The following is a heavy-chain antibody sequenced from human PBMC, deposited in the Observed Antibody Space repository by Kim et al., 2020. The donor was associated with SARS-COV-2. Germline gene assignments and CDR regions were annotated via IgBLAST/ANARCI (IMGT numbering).Heavy chain of an antibody. D-gene: IGHD6-13*01. J-gene: IGHJ4*02. V-gene: IGHV3-7*01. CDR3: ARELSSSWVHHQTRGVDY. Sequence: GGSLRLSCAASGFTFSSYWMSWVRQAPGKGLEWVANIKQDGSEKYYVDSVKGRFTISRDNAKNSLYLQMNSLRAEDTAVYYCARELSSSWVHHQTRGVDYWGQGTLVTVSS. CDR1: GFTFSSYW. CDR2: IKQDGSEK.